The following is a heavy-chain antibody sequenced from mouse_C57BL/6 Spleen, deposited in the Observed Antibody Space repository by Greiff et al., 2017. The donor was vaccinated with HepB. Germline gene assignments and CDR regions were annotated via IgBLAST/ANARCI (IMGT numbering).Heavy chain of an antibody. V-gene: IGHV5-4*01. CDR2: ISDGGSYT. D-gene: IGHD1-1*01. CDR3: AREGITTVFDY. Sequence: EVMLVESGGGLVKPGGSLKLSCAASGFTFSSYAMSWVRQTPEKRLEWVATISDGGSYTYYPDNVKGRFTISRDNAKNNLYLQMSQLKSEDTAMYYCAREGITTVFDYWGQGTTLTVSS. J-gene: IGHJ2*01. CDR1: GFTFSSYA.